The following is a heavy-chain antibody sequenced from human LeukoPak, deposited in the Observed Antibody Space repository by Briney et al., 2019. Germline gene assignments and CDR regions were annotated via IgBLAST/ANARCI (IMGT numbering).Heavy chain of an antibody. Sequence: PVRSLRPSCAPFGFTLSNDWMACGREAPGKGVEWLANIYHDASAQLYALSVKARFTISRDNAKTSLFVQMNSLRVEDTAVYHCGTSRDAAIETGGQGGLVSVSS. CDR3: GTSRDAAIET. V-gene: IGHV3-7*01. CDR2: IYHDASAQ. J-gene: IGHJ4*02. D-gene: IGHD5-18*01. CDR1: GFTLSNDW.